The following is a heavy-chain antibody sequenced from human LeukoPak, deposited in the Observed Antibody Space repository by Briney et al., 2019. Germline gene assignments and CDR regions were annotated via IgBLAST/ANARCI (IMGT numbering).Heavy chain of an antibody. V-gene: IGHV3-21*01. CDR3: ARDSGYDLDDAFDI. CDR1: GFTFSSYS. Sequence: PGGSLRLSCAASGFTFSSYSINWVRQAPGKGLEWVSSISSSSSYIYYADSVKGRFTISRDNAKNSLYLQMNSLRAEDTAVYYCARDSGYDLDDAFDIWGQGTMVTVSS. CDR2: ISSSSSYI. J-gene: IGHJ3*02. D-gene: IGHD5-12*01.